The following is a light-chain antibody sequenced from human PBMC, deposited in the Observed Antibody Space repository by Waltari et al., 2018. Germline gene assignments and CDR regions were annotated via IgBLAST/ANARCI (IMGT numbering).Light chain of an antibody. J-gene: IGKJ4*01. CDR1: HSVDWY. Sequence: EIVLTQSPATLSLSHGERATLSCRASHSVDWYLAWYQQRPGQPPRLPIYDTSNRAPGIPARFSGSGSDTDFTLTISSLEPEDFAVYYCQQRRSWPLTFGGGTKVGIE. CDR2: DTS. V-gene: IGKV3-11*01. CDR3: QQRRSWPLT.